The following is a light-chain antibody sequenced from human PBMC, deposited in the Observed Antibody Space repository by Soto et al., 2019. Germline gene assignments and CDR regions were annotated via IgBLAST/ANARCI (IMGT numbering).Light chain of an antibody. V-gene: IGKV3-11*01. CDR3: LHRMNWPLT. CDR1: QSVSSY. CDR2: DAS. Sequence: EIVLTQSPPTLSFSPGERATLSCRASQSVSSYLAWYQQKPGQDPRLLIYDASERATGIPARFSGSGSETDFTLTISSLEPEDFGVYYCLHRMNWPLTFGQGTRLEIK. J-gene: IGKJ5*01.